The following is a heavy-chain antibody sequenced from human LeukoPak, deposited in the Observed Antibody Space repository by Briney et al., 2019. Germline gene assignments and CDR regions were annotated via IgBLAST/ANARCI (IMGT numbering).Heavy chain of an antibody. Sequence: GGSLRLSCAASGFTFSSYGMHWVRQAPGKGLEWVAFIRYDGSNKYYADSVKGRFTISGDNSKNTLYLQMNSLRAEDTAVYYCAKKSSTDYDFWSGDSESDYWGQGILVTVSS. V-gene: IGHV3-30*02. D-gene: IGHD3-3*01. CDR2: IRYDGSNK. J-gene: IGHJ4*02. CDR1: GFTFSSYG. CDR3: AKKSSTDYDFWSGDSESDY.